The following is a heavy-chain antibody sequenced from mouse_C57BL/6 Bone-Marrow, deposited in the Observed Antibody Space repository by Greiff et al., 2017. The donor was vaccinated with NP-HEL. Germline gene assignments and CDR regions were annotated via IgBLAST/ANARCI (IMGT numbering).Heavy chain of an antibody. V-gene: IGHV3-6*01. CDR2: ISYDGSN. Sequence: EVQLQQSGPGLVKPSQSLSLTCSVTGYSITSGYYWNWIRQFPGNKLEWMGYISYDGSNNYNPSLQNRISITRDTSKNQFFLMLNSVTTEDTATYYCARALYYGSSYAWFAYWGQGTLVTVSA. CDR1: GYSITSGYY. J-gene: IGHJ3*01. CDR3: ARALYYGSSYAWFAY. D-gene: IGHD1-1*01.